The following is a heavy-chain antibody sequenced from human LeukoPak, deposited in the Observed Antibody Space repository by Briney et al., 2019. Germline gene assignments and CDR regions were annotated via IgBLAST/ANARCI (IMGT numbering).Heavy chain of an antibody. CDR2: IYTSGST. J-gene: IGHJ4*02. D-gene: IGHD2-8*01. Sequence: SETLSLTCTVSGGSISSYYWSWIRQPAGKGLEWIGHIYTSGSTNYNPSLKSRVTMSVDTSKNQFSLKLSSVTAADTAVYYCARDGVYCSNGICYQKYYLDYWGQGTLVTVSS. CDR3: ARDGVYCSNGICYQKYYLDY. V-gene: IGHV4-4*07. CDR1: GGSISSYY.